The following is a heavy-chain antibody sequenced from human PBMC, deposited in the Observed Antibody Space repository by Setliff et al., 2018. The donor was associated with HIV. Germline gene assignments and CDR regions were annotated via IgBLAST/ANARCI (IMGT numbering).Heavy chain of an antibody. CDR2: IYSSGST. CDR3: ARDFKRYNSPCRFDP. V-gene: IGHV4-61*02. Sequence: PSETLSLTCTVSGGSISGANYYWTWIRQPAGKGLEWIGRIYSSGSTNYNPSLKSRVTISIGTSKNQFSLKLSSVTAADTAVYYCARDFKRYNSPCRFDPWGQGTLVTVSS. CDR1: GGSISGANYY. J-gene: IGHJ5*02. D-gene: IGHD6-13*01.